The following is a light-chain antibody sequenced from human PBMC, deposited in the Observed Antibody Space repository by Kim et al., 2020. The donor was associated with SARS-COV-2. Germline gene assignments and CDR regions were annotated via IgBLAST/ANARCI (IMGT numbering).Light chain of an antibody. CDR2: AAS. V-gene: IGKV1-39*01. CDR1: QSIATY. Sequence: SASVGDRVTIPCRASQSIATYLNWYQQKPGKAPNLLIFAASSLQSGVPSRFSGSGSGTDFTLTISSLQPEDFATYYCQQSYSTPYTFGQGTKLEI. CDR3: QQSYSTPYT. J-gene: IGKJ2*01.